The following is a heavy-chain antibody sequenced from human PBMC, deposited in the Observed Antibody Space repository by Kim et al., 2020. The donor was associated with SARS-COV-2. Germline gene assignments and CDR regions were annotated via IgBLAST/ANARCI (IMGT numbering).Heavy chain of an antibody. CDR1: GFTFNRAG. J-gene: IGHJ3*01. Sequence: GGSLRLSCAASGFTFNRAGMSWVRQVPGKGLEWVARIKRKTDRGATDYAAPVKGRFSIPRDDSKNTLFLEMNSLKTEDPAVYFCTTDCGDYGHYLRAWGQGTMVTVSS. CDR2: IKRKTDRGAT. V-gene: IGHV3-15*01. D-gene: IGHD4-17*01. CDR3: TTDCGDYGHYLRA.